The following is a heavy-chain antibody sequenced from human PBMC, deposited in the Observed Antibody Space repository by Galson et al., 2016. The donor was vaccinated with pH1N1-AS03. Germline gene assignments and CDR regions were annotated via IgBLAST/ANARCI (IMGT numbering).Heavy chain of an antibody. V-gene: IGHV3-48*01. CDR1: GFTFRNYN. D-gene: IGHD2-15*01. J-gene: IGHJ4*02. CDR2: ITGGSDTI. Sequence: LRLSCAASGFTFRNYNLNWVRQAPGKGLEWLSYITGGSDTIFYADSVRGRFTISRDNAKNSVFLQMNSLRPDDTAVYYCARGYCTGGSCYGQFDHWGQGTLVTVSS. CDR3: ARGYCTGGSCYGQFDH.